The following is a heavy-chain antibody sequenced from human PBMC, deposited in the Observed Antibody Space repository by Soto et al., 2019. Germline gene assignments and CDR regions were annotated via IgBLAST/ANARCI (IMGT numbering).Heavy chain of an antibody. CDR1: GFTFRSHG. CDR3: ARWGNNKILDF. J-gene: IGHJ4*02. D-gene: IGHD3-16*01. V-gene: IGHV3-33*01. Sequence: QVQLVESGGGVVQPGRSLRLSCTTSGFTFRSHGMHWVRRAPGKGLEWVAGIWYDGSDKYYADSVRGRFTISRDNFKNTLYLQMNSLRVEDTAGYYCARWGNNKILDFWGQGTLVTVSS. CDR2: IWYDGSDK.